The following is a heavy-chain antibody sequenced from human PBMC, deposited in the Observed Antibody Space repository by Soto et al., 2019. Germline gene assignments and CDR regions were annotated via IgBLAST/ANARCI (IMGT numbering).Heavy chain of an antibody. D-gene: IGHD5-18*01. CDR2: ISSSSSTI. V-gene: IGHV3-48*01. J-gene: IGHJ6*04. CDR1: GFTFSSYS. CDR3: ASLSTNPSRYSYVLTQDV. Sequence: GGSLRLSCAASGFTFSSYSMNWVRQAPGKGLEWVSYISSSSSTIYYADSVKGRFTISRDNAKNSLYLQMNSLRAEDTAVYYCASLSTNPSRYSYVLTQDVWGKGTTVTVSS.